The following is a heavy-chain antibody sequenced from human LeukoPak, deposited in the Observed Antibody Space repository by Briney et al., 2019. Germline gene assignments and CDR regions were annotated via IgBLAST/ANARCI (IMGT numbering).Heavy chain of an antibody. Sequence: GGSLRLSCAASGFTFSSYAMHWVRQAPGKGLEWVAVISYDGSNKYYADSVKGRFTISRDNSKNTLYLQMNSLRAEDTAVYYCARDYRRYCSSNSCLKDAFDIWGQGTMVTVSS. CDR2: ISYDGSNK. CDR3: ARDYRRYCSSNSCLKDAFDI. D-gene: IGHD2-2*01. V-gene: IGHV3-30*04. J-gene: IGHJ3*02. CDR1: GFTFSSYA.